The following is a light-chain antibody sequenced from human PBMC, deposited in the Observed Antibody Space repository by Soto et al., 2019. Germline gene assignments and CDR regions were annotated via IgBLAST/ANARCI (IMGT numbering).Light chain of an antibody. V-gene: IGKV3-15*01. CDR3: QQYNNWFPFT. CDR2: DAS. CDR1: QSVSRT. J-gene: IGKJ4*01. Sequence: EILMTQSPATLSVSPGERVTLSCRASQSVSRTLGWYQQKPGQAPRLLIYDASSRATGIPARFNGSVSGTEFTLTISSLQSEDFAVDYCQQYNNWFPFTFGGGTKVEIK.